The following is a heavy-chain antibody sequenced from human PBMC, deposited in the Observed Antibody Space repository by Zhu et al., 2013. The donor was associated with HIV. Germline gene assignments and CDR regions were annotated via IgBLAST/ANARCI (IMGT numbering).Heavy chain of an antibody. D-gene: IGHD1-1*01. J-gene: IGHJ5*02. V-gene: IGHV1-18*01. Sequence: QVQLVQSGAEVKKPGSSVKVSCKASGGTFSSYAITWVRQAPGQGLEWMGWITTYNGKTNYAQKFQGRVTMTADTSTSTAYMDLRSLRSDDTAVYYCARVLHNWDPGWFDPWGQGTLVTVSS. CDR2: ITTYNGKT. CDR3: ARVLHNWDPGWFDP. CDR1: GGTFSSYA.